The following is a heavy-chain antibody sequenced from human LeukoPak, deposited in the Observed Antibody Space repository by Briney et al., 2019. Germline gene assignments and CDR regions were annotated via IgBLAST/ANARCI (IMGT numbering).Heavy chain of an antibody. V-gene: IGHV4-39*01. CDR2: IYYSGST. CDR1: GGSISSSSYY. Sequence: RASETLSLTCTVSGGSISSSSYYWGWIRQPPGKGLEWIGSIYYSGSTYYNPSLKSRVTISVDTSKNQFSLKLSSVTAADTAVYYCARLHDYGDYVGGYYFDFWGQGTLVTVSS. CDR3: ARLHDYGDYVGGYYFDF. J-gene: IGHJ4*02. D-gene: IGHD4-17*01.